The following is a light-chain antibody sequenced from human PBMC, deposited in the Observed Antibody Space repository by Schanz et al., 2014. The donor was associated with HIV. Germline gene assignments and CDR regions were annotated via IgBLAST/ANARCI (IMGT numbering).Light chain of an antibody. Sequence: QSVLTQPPSASGTPGQRVTISCSGSSSNIKINAVNWYQQLPGTAPKLLIYNTYHRPSGVPDRFSGSKSGSTASLTVSGLQPEDEADYYCSSFAGSNIPWVFGGGTKLTVL. CDR2: NTY. CDR3: SSFAGSNIPWV. V-gene: IGLV1-44*01. J-gene: IGLJ3*02. CDR1: SSNIKINA.